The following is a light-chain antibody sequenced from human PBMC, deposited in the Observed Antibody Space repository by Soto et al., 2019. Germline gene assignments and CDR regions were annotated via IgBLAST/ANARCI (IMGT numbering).Light chain of an antibody. CDR3: SSYTSSSTLYV. CDR2: DVI. CDR1: SSDVGGYNY. Sequence: QSVLTQPASVSGSPGQSIIISCTGTSSDVGGYNYVSWYQQHPGKAPKLMIYDVINRPSGVSNRFSGSKSGNTASLTIPGLQAEDEADYYCSSYTSSSTLYVFGTGTKVTVL. V-gene: IGLV2-14*01. J-gene: IGLJ1*01.